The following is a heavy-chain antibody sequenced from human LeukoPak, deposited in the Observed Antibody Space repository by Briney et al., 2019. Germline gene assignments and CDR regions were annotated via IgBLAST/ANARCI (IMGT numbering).Heavy chain of an antibody. CDR3: ARETGWELLPFDY. Sequence: GGSLRLSCVASGFIFSNYGMHWVRQAPGKGLEWVSYISSSSSTIYYADSVKGRFTISRDNAKNSLYLQMNSLRAEDTAVYYCARETGWELLPFDYWGQGTLVTVSS. D-gene: IGHD1-26*01. J-gene: IGHJ4*02. CDR1: GFIFSNYG. CDR2: ISSSSSTI. V-gene: IGHV3-48*01.